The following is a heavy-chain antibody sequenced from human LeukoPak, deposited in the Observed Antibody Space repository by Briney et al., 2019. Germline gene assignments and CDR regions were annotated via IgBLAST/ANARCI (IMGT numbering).Heavy chain of an antibody. D-gene: IGHD5-18*01. CDR3: ARNVDTAMAHDY. CDR2: IYYSGST. J-gene: IGHJ4*02. Sequence: SETLSLTCTVFGGSISSYYWSWIRQPPGKGLEWIGYIYYSGSTNYNPSLKSRVTISVDTSKNQFSLKLSSVTAADTAVYYCARNVDTAMAHDYWGQGTLVTVSS. CDR1: GGSISSYY. V-gene: IGHV4-59*08.